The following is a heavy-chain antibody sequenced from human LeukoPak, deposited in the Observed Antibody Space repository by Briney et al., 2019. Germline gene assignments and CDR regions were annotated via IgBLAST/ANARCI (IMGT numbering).Heavy chain of an antibody. Sequence: ASVKVSCKASGYTFTGYYMHWVRHAPGQGLEWMGRINPNSGGTNYAQKFQGRVTMARDTSISTAYMDLSRLRSDDTAVYYCARDPRQEGWFDPWGQGTLVTVSS. CDR2: INPNSGGT. J-gene: IGHJ5*02. V-gene: IGHV1-2*06. CDR3: ARDPRQEGWFDP. CDR1: GYTFTGYY.